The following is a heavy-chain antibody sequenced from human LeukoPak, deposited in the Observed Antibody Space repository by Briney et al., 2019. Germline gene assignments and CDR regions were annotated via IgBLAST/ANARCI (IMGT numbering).Heavy chain of an antibody. CDR3: ARGLRYSSSAYYYYYYMDV. V-gene: IGHV4-61*02. CDR2: IYTSGST. D-gene: IGHD6-6*01. CDR1: GGSISSGSYY. Sequence: SETLSLTCTVSGGSISSGSYYWSWIRQPAGKGLEWIGRIYTSGSTNYNPSLKSRVTISVDTSKNQFSLKLSSVTAADTAVYYCARGLRYSSSAYYYYYYMDVWGKGTTVTVSS. J-gene: IGHJ6*03.